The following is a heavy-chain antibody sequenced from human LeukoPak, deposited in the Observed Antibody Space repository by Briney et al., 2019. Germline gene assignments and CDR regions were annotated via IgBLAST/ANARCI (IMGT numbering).Heavy chain of an antibody. J-gene: IGHJ5*02. CDR3: ARYSGSGGWFDP. D-gene: IGHD3-10*01. CDR2: IYYSGST. CDR1: GGSISSFY. V-gene: IGHV4-59*08. Sequence: SETLSLTCTVSGGSISSFYWSWIRQSPGKGLEWIGYIYYSGSTNYNPSLKSRVTISVDTSKNQFSLKLSSVTAADTAVYYCARYSGSGGWFDPWGQGTLVTVSS.